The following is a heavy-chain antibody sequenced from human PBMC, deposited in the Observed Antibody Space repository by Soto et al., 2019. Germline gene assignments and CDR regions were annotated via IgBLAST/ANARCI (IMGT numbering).Heavy chain of an antibody. D-gene: IGHD2-15*01. CDR1: GYTFTSYA. Sequence: ASVKVSCKASGYTFTSYAMHWVRQAPGQRLEWMGWINAGNGNTKYSQKFQGRVTITRDTSASTAYMELSSLRSEDTAVYYCARVRRDCSGGSCYSGFDDWGQGTLVTVSS. J-gene: IGHJ4*02. V-gene: IGHV1-3*01. CDR2: INAGNGNT. CDR3: ARVRRDCSGGSCYSGFDD.